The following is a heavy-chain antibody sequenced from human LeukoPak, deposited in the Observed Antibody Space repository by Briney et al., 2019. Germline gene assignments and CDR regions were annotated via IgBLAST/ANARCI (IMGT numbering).Heavy chain of an antibody. CDR2: IYYSGST. J-gene: IGHJ4*02. D-gene: IGHD5-24*01. CDR1: GGSISSYY. CDR3: ARVKLDMATIVSFDY. Sequence: SETLSLTCTVSGGSISSYYWSWIRQPPGKGLEWIGYIYYSGSTNYNPSLKSRVTISVDTSKNQFSLNLSSVTAADTAVYYCARVKLDMATIVSFDYWGRGTLVTVSS. V-gene: IGHV4-59*01.